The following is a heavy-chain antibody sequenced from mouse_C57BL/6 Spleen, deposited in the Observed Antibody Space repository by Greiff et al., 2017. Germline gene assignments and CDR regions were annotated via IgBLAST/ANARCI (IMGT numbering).Heavy chain of an antibody. Sequence: VQLQQPGAELVKPGASVKMSCKASGYTFTSYWITWVKQRPGQGLEWIGDIYPGSGSTNYNEKFKSKATLTVDTSSSTAYMQLSSLTSEDSAVYYCARPRYYYGSSYWYFDVWGTGTTVTVSS. J-gene: IGHJ1*03. CDR3: ARPRYYYGSSYWYFDV. CDR1: GYTFTSYW. CDR2: IYPGSGST. D-gene: IGHD1-1*01. V-gene: IGHV1-55*01.